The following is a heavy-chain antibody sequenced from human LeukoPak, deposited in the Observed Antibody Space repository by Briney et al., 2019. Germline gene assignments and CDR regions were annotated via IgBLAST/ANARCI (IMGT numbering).Heavy chain of an antibody. J-gene: IGHJ4*02. Sequence: SETLSLTCTVSGGSISSYYWSWIRQPPGRGLEWIGYIHYSGSTNYNPSLKSQVTISVDTSKNQFSLKVSSVTAADTAVYYCARGGWYINYWGQGTLVTVSS. CDR1: GGSISSYY. CDR2: IHYSGST. V-gene: IGHV4-59*01. D-gene: IGHD6-19*01. CDR3: ARGGWYINY.